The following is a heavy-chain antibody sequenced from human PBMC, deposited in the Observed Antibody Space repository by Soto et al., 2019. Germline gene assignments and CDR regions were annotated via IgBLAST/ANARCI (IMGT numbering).Heavy chain of an antibody. CDR2: INPSGDST. CDR1: GYTFASYY. Sequence: ASVKVSCKASGYTFASYYRHWVRQAPGQGLEWMGIINPSGDSTSYAQKIQGRVTMTGDTSTSTVYIELSSLRSEDTAVYYCAIAVREDSSGGDAFYIWGQGKIVTVSS. J-gene: IGHJ3*02. D-gene: IGHD2-15*01. CDR3: AIAVREDSSGGDAFYI. V-gene: IGHV1-46*01.